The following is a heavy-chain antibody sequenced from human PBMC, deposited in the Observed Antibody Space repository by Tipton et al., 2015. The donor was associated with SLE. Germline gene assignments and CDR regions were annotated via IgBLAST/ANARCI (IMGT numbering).Heavy chain of an antibody. CDR3: AREEWYYYDSSSYYSADAFDI. D-gene: IGHD3-22*01. CDR2: ISAYNGNT. Sequence: QVQLVQSGAEVKKPGASVKVSCKASGYTFTSYGISWVRQAPGQGLEWMGWISAYNGNTNYAQKLQGRVTMTTDTSTSTAYMELRRLRSDDTAVYYCAREEWYYYDSSSYYSADAFDIWGQGTMVTVSS. CDR1: GYTFTSYG. V-gene: IGHV1-18*01. J-gene: IGHJ3*02.